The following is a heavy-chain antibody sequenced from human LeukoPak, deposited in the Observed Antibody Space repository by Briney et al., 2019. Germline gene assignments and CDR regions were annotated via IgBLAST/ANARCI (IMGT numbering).Heavy chain of an antibody. CDR3: ARGPGYCSGGSCYAAYYYYYYGMDV. CDR2: ISDSGSA. J-gene: IGHJ6*02. CDR1: GDSMTSSNYY. V-gene: IGHV4-39*01. D-gene: IGHD2-15*01. Sequence: SETLSLTCTVSGDSMTSSNYYWGWIRQPPGKGLEWIGSISDSGSAYYSPSLKSRVAISVDTSNNQFSLKLRSVTAADTAVHYCARGPGYCSGGSCYAAYYYYYYGMDVWGQGTTVTVSS.